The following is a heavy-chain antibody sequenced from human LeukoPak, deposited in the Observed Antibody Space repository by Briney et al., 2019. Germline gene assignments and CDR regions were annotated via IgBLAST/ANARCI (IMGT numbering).Heavy chain of an antibody. Sequence: GGSLRLSCAASGFTFNIYGMHWVRQAPGKGLEWGTFIGSDGNNEYYADSVKGRFTISRDNPKNTLYLQMNSLRTEDTGVYYCAKTSGPLVVPAAPFDYWGQGTLVTVSS. V-gene: IGHV3-30*02. D-gene: IGHD2-2*01. J-gene: IGHJ4*02. CDR3: AKTSGPLVVPAAPFDY. CDR1: GFTFNIYG. CDR2: IGSDGNNE.